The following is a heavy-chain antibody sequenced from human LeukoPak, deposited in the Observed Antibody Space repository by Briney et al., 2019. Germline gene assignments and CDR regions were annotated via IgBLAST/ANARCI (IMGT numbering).Heavy chain of an antibody. J-gene: IGHJ3*02. D-gene: IGHD3-22*01. CDR2: IKQDGSEK. CDR1: GFTFSSYW. Sequence: GGSLRLSCAASGFTFSSYWMSWVRQAPGKGLEWVANIKQDGSEKYYVDSVKGRFTISRDNAKNSLYLQMNSLRAEDTAVYYCAREEPYYYDSSGYYYVEVDAFDIWGQGTMVTVSS. CDR3: AREEPYYYDSSGYYYVEVDAFDI. V-gene: IGHV3-7*03.